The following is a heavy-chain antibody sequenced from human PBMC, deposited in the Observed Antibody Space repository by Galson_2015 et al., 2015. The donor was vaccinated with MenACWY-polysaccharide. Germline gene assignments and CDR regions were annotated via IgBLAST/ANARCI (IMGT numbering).Heavy chain of an antibody. CDR3: AKRPIRASGGGLDV. V-gene: IGHV4-4*02. CDR2: VYHDGRT. J-gene: IGHJ6*02. D-gene: IGHD3-10*01. CDR1: GGSVSGRYW. Sequence: SETLSLTCAVSGGSVSGRYWWTWVRGPPGKGLEWMGEVYHDGRTAYIPSLESRITVSLDKAQNQVSLRLISVTAADTAVYYCAKRPIRASGGGLDVWGQGTTVTVS.